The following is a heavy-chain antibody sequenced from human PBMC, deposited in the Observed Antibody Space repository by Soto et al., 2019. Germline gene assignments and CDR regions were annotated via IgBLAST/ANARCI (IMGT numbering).Heavy chain of an antibody. Sequence: PGGSLRLSCAASGFTFSSYAMHWVRQAPGKGLEWVAVISYDGSNKYYADSVKGRFTISRDNAKNSLYLQMNSLRAEDTAVYYCALTQIAAADAFDIWGQGTMVTVSS. V-gene: IGHV3-30-3*01. CDR1: GFTFSSYA. D-gene: IGHD6-13*01. J-gene: IGHJ3*02. CDR2: ISYDGSNK. CDR3: ALTQIAAADAFDI.